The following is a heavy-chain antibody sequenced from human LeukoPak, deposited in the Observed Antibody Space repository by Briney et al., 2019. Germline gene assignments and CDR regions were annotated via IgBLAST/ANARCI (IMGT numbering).Heavy chain of an antibody. D-gene: IGHD6-6*01. CDR3: TRGREVSGGSSLSGN. CDR1: GYTLIGYY. CDR2: MKPNSGDT. J-gene: IGHJ4*02. Sequence: ASVKVSCKASGYTLIGYYMHWVRQAPGQGLEWMGWMKPNSGDTNYAQNFQGRVTMTRDTSIGTAYMELISLRSDDTAVYYCTRGREVSGGSSLSGNWGQGTLVTVSS. V-gene: IGHV1-2*02.